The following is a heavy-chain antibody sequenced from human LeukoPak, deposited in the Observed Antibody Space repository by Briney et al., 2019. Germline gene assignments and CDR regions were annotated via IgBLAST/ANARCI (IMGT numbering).Heavy chain of an antibody. V-gene: IGHV4-31*03. J-gene: IGHJ4*02. CDR3: AVGGSSYYTRFDY. Sequence: PSETLSLTCTVSGGSISSGGYYWSWIRQHPGKGLEWIGYIYYSGSTYYNPSLKSRVTISVDTSKNQFSLKLSSVTAADTAVYYCAVGGSSYYTRFDYWGQGTLVTVSS. CDR1: GGSISSGGYY. D-gene: IGHD3-10*01. CDR2: IYYSGST.